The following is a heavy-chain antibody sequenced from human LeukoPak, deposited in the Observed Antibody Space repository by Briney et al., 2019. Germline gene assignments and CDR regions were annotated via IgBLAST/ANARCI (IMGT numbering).Heavy chain of an antibody. CDR3: ARDNRTPNYDILTGYNYYFDY. Sequence: SETLSLTCAVYGGSFSGYYWSWIRQPAGKGLEWIGRIYTSGSTNYNPSLKSRVTMSVDTSKNQFSLKLSSVTAADTAVYYCARDNRTPNYDILTGYNYYFDYWGQGTQVTVSS. V-gene: IGHV4-4*07. CDR2: IYTSGST. CDR1: GGSFSGYY. J-gene: IGHJ4*02. D-gene: IGHD3-9*01.